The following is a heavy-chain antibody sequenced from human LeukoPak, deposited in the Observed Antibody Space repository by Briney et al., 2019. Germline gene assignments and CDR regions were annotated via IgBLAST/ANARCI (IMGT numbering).Heavy chain of an antibody. J-gene: IGHJ3*02. D-gene: IGHD3-22*01. CDR1: GFRLTTYG. CDR3: AREIGALGI. Sequence: GGSLRLSCEVSGFRLTTYGTHWVRQAPGKGLEWVAYIPFDGSDEYYVDSVKGRFSISRDNSKNTLFLQMNSLRAEDTAVYYCAREIGALGIWSQGRMVTVSS. V-gene: IGHV3-30*02. CDR2: IPFDGSDE.